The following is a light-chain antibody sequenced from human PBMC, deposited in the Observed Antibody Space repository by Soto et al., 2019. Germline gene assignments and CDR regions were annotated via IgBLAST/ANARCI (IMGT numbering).Light chain of an antibody. CDR3: QQYGSSPLT. CDR1: QTISSSY. V-gene: IGKV3-20*01. J-gene: IGKJ4*01. Sequence: IVLTQSPGTLSLSPGERAALSCRASQTISSSYLAWYQQKPGQAPRLLIYGASSRATGFPDRFSGSGSGTDFTLTISRLEPEDFAVYYCQQYGSSPLTFGGGTKVDIK. CDR2: GAS.